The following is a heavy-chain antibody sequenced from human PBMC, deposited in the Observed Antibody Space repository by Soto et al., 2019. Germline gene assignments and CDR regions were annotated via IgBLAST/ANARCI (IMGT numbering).Heavy chain of an antibody. CDR1: GGTFSSYT. J-gene: IGHJ4*02. CDR3: AREYCSSTSCRDPLFDY. V-gene: IGHV1-69*04. D-gene: IGHD2-2*01. Sequence: ASVKVSCKASGGTFSSYTISWVRQAPGQGLEWMGRIIPILGIANYAQKFQGRVTITADKSTSTAYMELSSLRSEDTAVYYCAREYCSSTSCRDPLFDYWGQGTLVTVLL. CDR2: IIPILGIA.